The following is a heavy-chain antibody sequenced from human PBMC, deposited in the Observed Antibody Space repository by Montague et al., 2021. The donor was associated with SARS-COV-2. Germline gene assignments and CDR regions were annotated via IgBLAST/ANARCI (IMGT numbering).Heavy chain of an antibody. Sequence: TLSLTCSVSGASISSANDYWTWIRQPAGKGLEWIGNISTSGSSSYNPSLKSRVTIILDTSKQQFSLELTSVTAADTAVYYCARDRRGMAVAGRAYSYYYLDLWGQGTLVTVSS. V-gene: IGHV4-61*09. J-gene: IGHJ6*03. CDR1: GASISSANDY. CDR2: ISTSGSS. D-gene: IGHD6-19*01. CDR3: ARDRRGMAVAGRAYSYYYLDL.